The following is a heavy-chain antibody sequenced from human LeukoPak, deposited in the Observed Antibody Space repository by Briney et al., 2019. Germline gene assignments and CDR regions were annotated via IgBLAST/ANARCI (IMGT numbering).Heavy chain of an antibody. V-gene: IGHV3-30-3*01. Sequence: GRSLRLSCAASGFTFTAYLIHWVRQAPGKGLGGVAVMSSDGNAMFYADSVKGRFTISRDNSKNTLYLQMNSLRAEDTAVYYCVRESEYYFDHSASFDYWGQGTLVTVSS. J-gene: IGHJ4*02. CDR2: MSSDGNAM. CDR3: VRESEYYFDHSASFDY. D-gene: IGHD3-22*01. CDR1: GFTFTAYL.